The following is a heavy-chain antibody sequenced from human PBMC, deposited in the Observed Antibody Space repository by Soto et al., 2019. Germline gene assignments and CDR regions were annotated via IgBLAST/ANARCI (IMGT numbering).Heavy chain of an antibody. D-gene: IGHD5-18*01. V-gene: IGHV1-18*01. Sequence: ASVKVSCKASGYTFTSYSISWVRQAPGQGLEWMGWISAYNGNTNYAQKLQGRVTMTTDTSTSTAYMELRSLRSDDTAVYYCARERYSYGLGDFDYWGQGTLVTVSS. CDR2: ISAYNGNT. CDR1: GYTFTSYS. J-gene: IGHJ4*02. CDR3: ARERYSYGLGDFDY.